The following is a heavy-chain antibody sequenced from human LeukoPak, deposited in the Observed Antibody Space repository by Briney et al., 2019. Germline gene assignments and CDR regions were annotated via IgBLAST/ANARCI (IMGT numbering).Heavy chain of an antibody. CDR3: ARGISGEELVRDFCYMDV. J-gene: IGHJ6*03. Sequence: ASVKVSCKASGYTFTSYDINWVRQAPGQGLEWMGRMNPNSGNTGYAQKFQGRVTITRNTSISTAYMELSSLRSEDTAVYYCARGISGEELVRDFCYMDVWGKGTTVTVSS. V-gene: IGHV1-8*03. CDR1: GYTFTSYD. D-gene: IGHD6-6*01. CDR2: MNPNSGNT.